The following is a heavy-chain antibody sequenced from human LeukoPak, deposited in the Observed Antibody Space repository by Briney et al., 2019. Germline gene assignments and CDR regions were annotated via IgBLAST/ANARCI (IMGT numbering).Heavy chain of an antibody. CDR2: IIPIFGTA. J-gene: IGHJ4*02. Sequence: SVKVSCKASGGTYSSYAISWVRQAPGQGLEWMGRIIPIFGTANYAQKFQGRVTITTDESTSTAYMELSSLRSEDTAVYCCARDLNDYGDYSFDYWGQGTLVTVSS. V-gene: IGHV1-69*05. CDR3: ARDLNDYGDYSFDY. D-gene: IGHD4-17*01. CDR1: GGTYSSYA.